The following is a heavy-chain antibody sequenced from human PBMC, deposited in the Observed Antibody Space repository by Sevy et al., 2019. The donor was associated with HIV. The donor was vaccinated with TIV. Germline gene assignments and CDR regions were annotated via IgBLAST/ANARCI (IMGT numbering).Heavy chain of an antibody. D-gene: IGHD3-22*01. V-gene: IGHV3-23*01. J-gene: IGHJ4*02. Sequence: GGSLRLSCAASGFTFSSYAMSWVRQAPGKGLEWVSAISGSGGSTYYADSVKGRFTISRDNAKNTLYLQMNSLRPEDTDVSDCEKDQDDSGYYWGVGYWGQGTLVTVSS. CDR2: ISGSGGST. CDR3: EKDQDDSGYYWGVGY. CDR1: GFTFSSYA.